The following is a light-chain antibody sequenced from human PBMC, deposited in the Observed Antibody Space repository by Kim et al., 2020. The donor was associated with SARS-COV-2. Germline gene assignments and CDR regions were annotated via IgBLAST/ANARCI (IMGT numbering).Light chain of an antibody. CDR2: YAS. CDR3: HQSSSLPHS. CDR1: QSIGSS. Sequence: SVTPKEKVTITCRASQSIGSSLHWYQQKPDQSPKLLIKYASQSFSGVPSRFSGSGSGTDFTLTINSLEAEDVATYYCHQSSSLPHSFGQGTKLEI. V-gene: IGKV6-21*01. J-gene: IGKJ2*03.